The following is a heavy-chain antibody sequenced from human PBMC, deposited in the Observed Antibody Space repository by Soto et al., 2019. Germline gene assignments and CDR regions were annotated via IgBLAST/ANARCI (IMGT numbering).Heavy chain of an antibody. CDR2: ISVKNGNT. CDR3: ARDLATFGPGPNEF. D-gene: IGHD2-8*01. J-gene: IGHJ4*02. CDR1: GYFFTTYG. V-gene: IGHV1-18*01. Sequence: ASVKVSCKASGYFFTTYGISWVRQAPGQGLEWMGYISVKNGNTNYAQKFQGRVTMTTDTSTTTAYMELGSLTSDDTAMYYCARDLATFGPGPNEFWGQGTLVTVS.